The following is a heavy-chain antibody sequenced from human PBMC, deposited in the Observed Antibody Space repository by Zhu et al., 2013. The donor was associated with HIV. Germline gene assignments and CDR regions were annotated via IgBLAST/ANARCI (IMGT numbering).Heavy chain of an antibody. D-gene: IGHD6-19*01. Sequence: QVQLVQSGAEVKKPGASVKVSCKASGYTFTGYYMHWVRQAPGQGLEWMGWINPNSGGTNYAQKFQGWVTMTRDTSISTAYMELSRLRSDDTAVYYCAISTIAVAAGEPGLFDYWGQGTLVTVSS. CDR3: AISTIAVAAGEPGLFDY. CDR2: INPNSGGT. CDR1: GYTFTGYY. J-gene: IGHJ4*02. V-gene: IGHV1-2*04.